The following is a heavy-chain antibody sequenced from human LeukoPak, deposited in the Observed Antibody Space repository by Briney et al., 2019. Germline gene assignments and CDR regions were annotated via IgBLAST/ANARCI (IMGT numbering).Heavy chain of an antibody. D-gene: IGHD3-16*01. J-gene: IGHJ4*02. CDR1: GITFSNYY. V-gene: IGHV3-74*01. Sequence: RGGSLRLSWVTSGITFSNYYMHWVRQVPGEGLVWVSHIIQDGSVTSYADSVKGRFTISRDNAKNTVYLQLNNLRAEDTAVYYCATDDYRGLGYWGQGTLVTVSS. CDR3: ATDDYRGLGY. CDR2: IIQDGSVT.